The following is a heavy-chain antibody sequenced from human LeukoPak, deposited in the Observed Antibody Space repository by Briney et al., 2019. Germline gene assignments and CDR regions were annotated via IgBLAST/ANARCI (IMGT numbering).Heavy chain of an antibody. Sequence: SETLSLTCAVYGGSFSGYYWSWIRQSPGKGLEWIGEINHSGSTNYNPSLKSRVAISVDTSKSQFSLKLSSVTAADSALYFCARVIPRPGGLTSLSRIPATGTWDYWGQGTLVTVSS. V-gene: IGHV4-34*01. CDR3: ARVIPRPGGLTSLSRIPATGTWDY. CDR2: INHSGST. J-gene: IGHJ4*02. D-gene: IGHD1-1*01. CDR1: GGSFSGYY.